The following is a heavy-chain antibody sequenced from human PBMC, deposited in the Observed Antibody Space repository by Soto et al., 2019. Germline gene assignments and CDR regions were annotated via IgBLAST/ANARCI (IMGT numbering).Heavy chain of an antibody. Sequence: VGSLTVFSASSVCIFSNDGMQCVRHTPGKWLEWVAVISYDGNVKYYTDSVKGRFTISRDNSQSTLFLQMDSLRPEDAAVYYCAKDLKVLGGFHATLNHYYGMEVLRQVTTVHVS. D-gene: IGHD3-16*01. V-gene: IGHV3-30*18. CDR3: AKDLKVLGGFHATLNHYYGMEV. J-gene: IGHJ6*01. CDR1: VCIFSNDG. CDR2: ISYDGNVK.